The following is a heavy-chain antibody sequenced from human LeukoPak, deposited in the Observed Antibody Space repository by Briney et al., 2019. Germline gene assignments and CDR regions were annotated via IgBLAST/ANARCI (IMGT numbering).Heavy chain of an antibody. J-gene: IGHJ4*02. Sequence: GRSLRLSCAASGFAFSTYAMTWVRQAPGKGLEWVSTISGRGDRTFYGDSVKGRFTITRDKFKNTLYLQMNSLRAEDTAIYYCAKEGSNWDVDYWGQGTLVTVSS. CDR1: GFAFSTYA. CDR2: ISGRGDRT. CDR3: AKEGSNWDVDY. V-gene: IGHV3-23*01. D-gene: IGHD1-1*01.